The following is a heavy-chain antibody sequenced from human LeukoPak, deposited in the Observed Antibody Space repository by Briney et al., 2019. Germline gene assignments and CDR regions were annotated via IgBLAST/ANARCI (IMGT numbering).Heavy chain of an antibody. CDR3: ARRYCSSTSCTLDY. D-gene: IGHD2-2*01. J-gene: IGHJ4*02. CDR2: ISSSGSSI. Sequence: GGSLRLSCAASGFTFSSYEMNWVRQAPGKGLEWVSYISSSGSSIYYADSVKGRFTISRDNAKISLYLQMNSLRAEDTAVYYCARRYCSSTSCTLDYWGQGALVTVSS. CDR1: GFTFSSYE. V-gene: IGHV3-48*03.